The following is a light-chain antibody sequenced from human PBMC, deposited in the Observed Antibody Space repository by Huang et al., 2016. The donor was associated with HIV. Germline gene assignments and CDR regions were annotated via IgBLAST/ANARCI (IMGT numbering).Light chain of an antibody. V-gene: IGKV4-1*01. CDR3: QQYYTVPWT. CDR2: WAS. J-gene: IGKJ1*01. CDR1: QSLLYRSNNKNH. Sequence: DIVLTQSPHSLAVSLGEGATINCKASQSLLYRSNNKNHLVWYQQKPGQPPKLRIYWASTRESGVPDRFSGSGCGTEFTLTISSLQAEDVAVYYCQQYYTVPWTFGQGTKVEI.